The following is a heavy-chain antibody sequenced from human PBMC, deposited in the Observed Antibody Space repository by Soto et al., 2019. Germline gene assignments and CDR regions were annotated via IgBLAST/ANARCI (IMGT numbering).Heavy chain of an antibody. V-gene: IGHV3-7*05. CDR3: ARVGVGSGVWFDP. CDR2: IKQDGSAK. D-gene: IGHD2-15*01. J-gene: IGHJ5*02. CDR1: GFTFSSYW. Sequence: EVQLVESGGGLVQPGGSLRLSCAASGFTFSSYWMSWVRQAPGQGLEWVANIKQDGSAKYYVDSVKGRFTISRDNAKNSLYLQMNSLRAEDTAVYYCARVGVGSGVWFDPWGQGTLVTGSS.